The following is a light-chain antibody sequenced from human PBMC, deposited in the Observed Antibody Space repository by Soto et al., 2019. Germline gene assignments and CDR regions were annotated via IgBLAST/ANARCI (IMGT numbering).Light chain of an antibody. Sequence: EIVMTQSPVTLSVSPGERATLSCRASQSVSSNLAWYQQKPGQAPRLLIYGASTRATGIPARFSGSGSGTECTLTISSLQSEDFAVYYCQQYNNWPPFTFGQGTKLQIK. CDR2: GAS. CDR1: QSVSSN. V-gene: IGKV3-15*01. J-gene: IGKJ2*01. CDR3: QQYNNWPPFT.